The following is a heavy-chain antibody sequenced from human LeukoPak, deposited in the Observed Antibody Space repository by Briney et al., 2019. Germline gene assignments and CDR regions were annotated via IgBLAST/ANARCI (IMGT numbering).Heavy chain of an antibody. D-gene: IGHD2-15*01. V-gene: IGHV4-30-2*01. J-gene: IGHJ3*02. CDR2: IYHSGST. CDR3: ARSSGGSFTRAFDI. CDR1: GGSISSGGYS. Sequence: PSQTLSLTCAVSGGSISSGGYSWSWIRQPPGKGLEWIGYIYHSGSTYYNPSLKSRVTISVDRSKNQFSLKLSSVTAADTAVYYCARSSGGSFTRAFDIWGQGTMVTDSS.